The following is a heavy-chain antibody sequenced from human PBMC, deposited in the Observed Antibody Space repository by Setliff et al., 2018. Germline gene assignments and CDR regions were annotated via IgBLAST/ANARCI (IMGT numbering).Heavy chain of an antibody. J-gene: IGHJ4*02. CDR2: ISAY. Sequence: ASVKVSCKASGYSFSRYTMSWVRQAPGQGLEWMGWISAYAQKFQGRVTMTADTPTSTAYMELRSLTSDDTAVYYCARGPLDFVVVPAAAKFDSWGQGTLVTVSS. CDR1: GYSFSRYT. V-gene: IGHV1-18*04. CDR3: ARGPLDFVVVPAAAKFDS. D-gene: IGHD2-2*01.